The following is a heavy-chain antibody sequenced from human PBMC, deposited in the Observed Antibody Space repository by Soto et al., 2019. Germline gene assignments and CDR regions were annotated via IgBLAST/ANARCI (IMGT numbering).Heavy chain of an antibody. CDR2: ISAYNGNT. CDR1: GYTFTSYG. J-gene: IGHJ6*03. Sequence: QVQLVQSGAEVKKPGASVKVSCKASGYTFTSYGISWVRQAPGQGLEWMGWISAYNGNTNYAQKLQGRVTMTTDTSTSTAYMELRSLRADDTDVYYCASVIVDYGDYYYYMDVWGKGTTVTVSS. D-gene: IGHD4-17*01. V-gene: IGHV1-18*01. CDR3: ASVIVDYGDYYYYMDV.